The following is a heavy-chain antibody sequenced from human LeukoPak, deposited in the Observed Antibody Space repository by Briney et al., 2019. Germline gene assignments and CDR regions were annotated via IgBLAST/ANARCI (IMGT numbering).Heavy chain of an antibody. CDR3: AKSAYYDSSGFYREYYFDY. J-gene: IGHJ4*02. CDR2: ISGSGGST. V-gene: IGHV3-23*01. D-gene: IGHD3-22*01. Sequence: GGSLRLSCAASGFTVSSNYMNWVRQAPGKGLEWVSTISGSGGSTYYADSVKGRFTISRDNSKNTLHLQMNSLRAEDTAVYYCAKSAYYDSSGFYREYYFDYWGQGTLVAVSS. CDR1: GFTVSSNY.